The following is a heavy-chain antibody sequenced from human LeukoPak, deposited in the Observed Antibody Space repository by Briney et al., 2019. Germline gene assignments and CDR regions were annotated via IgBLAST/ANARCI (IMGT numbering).Heavy chain of an antibody. CDR2: INAGNGNT. D-gene: IGHD6-19*01. Sequence: GASVKVSCKASGYTFTSYAMHWVRQAPGQRLEWMGWINAGNGNTKYSQKFQGRVTITRDTSGSTAYMELSSLRSEDTAVYYCARDVIAVAGYAEYFQHWGQGTLVTVSS. J-gene: IGHJ1*01. V-gene: IGHV1-3*01. CDR3: ARDVIAVAGYAEYFQH. CDR1: GYTFTSYA.